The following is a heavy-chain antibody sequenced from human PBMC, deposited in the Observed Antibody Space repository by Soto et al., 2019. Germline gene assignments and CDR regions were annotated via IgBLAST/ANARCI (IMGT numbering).Heavy chain of an antibody. J-gene: IGHJ4*02. CDR1: GFTCSSYW. D-gene: IGHD5-12*01. Sequence: EVQLVESGGGLVQPGGSLRISCAASGFTCSSYWMSWVRQAPGKGLEWVANIKQDGSEKYYVDSVKGRFTISRDNAKNSLYLQMNSLRAEDTAVYYCARAIACYDYYFDYWGQGTLVTVSS. CDR3: ARAIACYDYYFDY. CDR2: IKQDGSEK. V-gene: IGHV3-7*01.